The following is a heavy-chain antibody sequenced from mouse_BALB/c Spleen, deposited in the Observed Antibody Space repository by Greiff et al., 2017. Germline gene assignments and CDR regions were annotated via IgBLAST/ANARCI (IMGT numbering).Heavy chain of an antibody. V-gene: IGHV1S81*02. CDR1: GYTFTSYW. J-gene: IGHJ3*01. CDR2: INPSNGRT. Sequence: VQLQQPGAELVKPGASVKLSCKASGYTFTSYWMHWVKQRPGQGLEWIGEINPSNGRTNYNEKFKSKATLTVDKSSSTAYMQLSSLTSEDSAVYYCASPHSTARVSWFAYWGQGTLVTVSA. D-gene: IGHD3-1*01. CDR3: ASPHSTARVSWFAY.